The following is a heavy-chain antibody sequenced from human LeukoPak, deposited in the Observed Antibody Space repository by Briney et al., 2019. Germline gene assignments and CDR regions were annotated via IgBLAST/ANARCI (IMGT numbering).Heavy chain of an antibody. CDR3: ARDPNPYSYGYLEYDY. D-gene: IGHD5-18*01. CDR1: GFTFSSYA. CDR2: ISGSGGST. V-gene: IGHV3-23*01. Sequence: GGSLRLSCAASGFTFSSYAMSWVRQAPGKGLEWVSAISGSGGSTYYADSVKGRFTISRDNSKNTLYLQMNSLRAEDTAVYYCARDPNPYSYGYLEYDYWGQGTLVTVSS. J-gene: IGHJ4*02.